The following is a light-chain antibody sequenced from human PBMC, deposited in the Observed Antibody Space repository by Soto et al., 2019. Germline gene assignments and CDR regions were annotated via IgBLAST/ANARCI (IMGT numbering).Light chain of an antibody. CDR3: QQFGDPPYT. V-gene: IGKV3-20*01. J-gene: IGKJ2*01. Sequence: EVVLTQSPGTLSLSPGERATLSCRASQSVGSSNLAWYQQKSGQSPRLLIYGPSSRATGIPDRFSGSGSGTDFTLTVSRLESEDFAVYYCQQFGDPPYTFGQGTTLEI. CDR1: QSVGSSN. CDR2: GPS.